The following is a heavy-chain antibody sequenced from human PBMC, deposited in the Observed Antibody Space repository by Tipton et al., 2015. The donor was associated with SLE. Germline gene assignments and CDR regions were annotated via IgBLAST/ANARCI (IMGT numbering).Heavy chain of an antibody. Sequence: TLSLTCTVSGGSIDNYYWSWIRLSPGKGLEWIGYIYYSGSTSYNPSLKSRVTISVDTSKNQISLKITSVTAADTAVYYCARDQEGFWSGHYMDVWGKGTTVTVSS. J-gene: IGHJ6*03. CDR2: IYYSGST. D-gene: IGHD3-3*01. CDR3: ARDQEGFWSGHYMDV. CDR1: GGSIDNYY. V-gene: IGHV4-59*01.